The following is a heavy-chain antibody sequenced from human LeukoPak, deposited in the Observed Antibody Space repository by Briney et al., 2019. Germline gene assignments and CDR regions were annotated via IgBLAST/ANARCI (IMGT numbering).Heavy chain of an antibody. J-gene: IGHJ4*02. Sequence: ASVKVPCKASGGTFSSYAISWVRQAPGQGLEWMGRIIPIFGTANYAQKFQGRVTITADKSTSTAYMELSSLRSEDTAVYYCANTYYDYVWGSYRPWDYFDYWGQGTLVTVSS. CDR1: GGTFSSYA. CDR3: ANTYYDYVWGSYRPWDYFDY. V-gene: IGHV1-69*06. D-gene: IGHD3-16*02. CDR2: IIPIFGTA.